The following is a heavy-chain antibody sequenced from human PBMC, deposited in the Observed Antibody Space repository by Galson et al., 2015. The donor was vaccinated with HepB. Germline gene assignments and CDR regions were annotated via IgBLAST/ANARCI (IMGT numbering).Heavy chain of an antibody. CDR1: GFTFEHYA. Sequence: SLRLSCAISGFTFEHYAMHWVRQGPGRGLEWVSGISWTRATIDYADSVKGRFTISRDNAKSSLYLQMNSLRAEDTALYYCAKGGMQYHLPTHFDSWVQGTLVTVSS. J-gene: IGHJ4*02. CDR2: ISWTRATI. D-gene: IGHD2-2*01. CDR3: AKGGMQYHLPTHFDS. V-gene: IGHV3-9*01.